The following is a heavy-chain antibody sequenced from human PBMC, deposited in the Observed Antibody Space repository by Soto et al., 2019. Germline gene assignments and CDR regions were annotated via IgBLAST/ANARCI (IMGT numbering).Heavy chain of an antibody. J-gene: IGHJ4*02. CDR3: AKGFTVTTTYYFDY. D-gene: IGHD4-17*01. CDR1: GFTFSSYA. CDR2: ISGSGGST. Sequence: TGGPLRLSCAASGFTFSSYAMSWVRKNTGKGLEWVSAISGSGGSTYYADSVKGRFTISRDNSKNTLYLQMNSLRAEDTAVYYCAKGFTVTTTYYFDYWGQGTLVTVSS. V-gene: IGHV3-23*01.